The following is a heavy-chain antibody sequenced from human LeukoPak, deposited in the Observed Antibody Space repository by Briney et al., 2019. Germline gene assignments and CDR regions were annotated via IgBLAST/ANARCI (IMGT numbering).Heavy chain of an antibody. V-gene: IGHV4-59*03. D-gene: IGHD3-16*01. J-gene: IGHJ2*01. CDR2: VYYSGST. Sequence: SETLSLTCTVSGGSISNYYWSWIRQPPGKGLEWIGYVYYSGSTDYNPSLKSRVTISIDTSKKQFSLKLRSVTAADTAVCYCAILGFGEADLWGRGTLVTVSS. CDR3: AILGFGEADL. CDR1: GGSISNYY.